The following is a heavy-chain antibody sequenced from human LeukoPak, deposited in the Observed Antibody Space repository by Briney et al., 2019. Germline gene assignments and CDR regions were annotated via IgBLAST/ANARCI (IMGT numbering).Heavy chain of an antibody. J-gene: IGHJ4*02. CDR1: GFTFSSYE. CDR3: ARGVIYFDY. D-gene: IGHD3-22*01. V-gene: IGHV3-48*03. CDR2: ISSSGSTI. Sequence: GGSQRLSCAASGFTFSSYEMNWVRQAPGKGLEWVPYISSSGSTIYYADSVKGRFTISRDNAKNSLYLQMNSLRAEDTAVYYCARGVIYFDYWGQGTLVTVSS.